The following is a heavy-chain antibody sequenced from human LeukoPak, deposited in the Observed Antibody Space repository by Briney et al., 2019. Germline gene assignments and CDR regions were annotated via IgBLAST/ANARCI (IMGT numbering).Heavy chain of an antibody. J-gene: IGHJ4*02. CDR2: INHSGST. CDR1: GGSFSGYY. CDR3: ARGGGYCSGGSCSELDY. D-gene: IGHD2-15*01. Sequence: PSETLSLTCAVYGGSFSGYYWSWIRQPPGKGLEWIGEINHSGSTNYNPSLKSRVTISVDTSKNQFSLKLSSVTAADTAVHYCARGGGYCSGGSCSELDYWGQGTLVTVSS. V-gene: IGHV4-34*01.